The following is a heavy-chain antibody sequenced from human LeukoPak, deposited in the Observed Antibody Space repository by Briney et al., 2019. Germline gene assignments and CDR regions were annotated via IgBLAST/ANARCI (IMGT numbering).Heavy chain of an antibody. CDR2: MNPNSGNT. D-gene: IGHD6-6*01. J-gene: IGHJ4*02. Sequence: ASVKVSCKASGYTFTSYDINWVRQATGQGLEWMGWMNPNSGNTGYAQKFQGRVTITRNTSISTAYMELSSLRSEDTAVYYCARGIRGYSSSSRTIDYWGQGTLVTVSS. CDR1: GYTFTSYD. V-gene: IGHV1-8*03. CDR3: ARGIRGYSSSSRTIDY.